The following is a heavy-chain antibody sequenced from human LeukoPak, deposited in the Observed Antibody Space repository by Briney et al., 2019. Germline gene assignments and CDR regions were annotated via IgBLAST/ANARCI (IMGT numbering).Heavy chain of an antibody. CDR1: GDSVSTNTAA. D-gene: IGHD3-10*01. CDR3: ARGQWFRAF. Sequence: SQTLSLTCAIFGDSVSTNTAAWNWIRQSPSRGLEWLGRTYYRSKWHNDYAESVKSRITINPDTSKNQFSLRINSVTAADTAVYYCARGQWFRAFWSRGTPVTVSS. CDR2: TYYRSKWHN. J-gene: IGHJ4*02. V-gene: IGHV6-1*01.